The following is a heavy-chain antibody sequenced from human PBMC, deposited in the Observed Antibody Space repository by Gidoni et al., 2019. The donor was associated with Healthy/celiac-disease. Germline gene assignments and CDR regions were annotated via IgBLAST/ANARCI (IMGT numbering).Heavy chain of an antibody. Sequence: QVQLVQSGAEVKKPGSSVKVSCKASGGTFSSYAISWVRQAPGQGLEWMGGIIPIFGTANYAQKFQGRVTITADESTSTAYMELSSLRSEDTAVYYCARGVVVVAATGHYYYGMDVWGQGTTVTVSS. CDR3: ARGVVVVAATGHYYYGMDV. CDR2: IIPIFGTA. V-gene: IGHV1-69*01. J-gene: IGHJ6*02. D-gene: IGHD2-15*01. CDR1: GGTFSSYA.